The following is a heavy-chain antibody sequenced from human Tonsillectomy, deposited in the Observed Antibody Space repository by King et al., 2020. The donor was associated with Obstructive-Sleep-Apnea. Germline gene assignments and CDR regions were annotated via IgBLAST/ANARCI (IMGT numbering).Heavy chain of an antibody. CDR3: ARQEITTGFWPYGYGMDV. J-gene: IGHJ6*02. Sequence: PLQESGPGLVKPPETLSLTCTVSGGSINSSSYYWGWIRQPPGKGLEWIGSIYYSGSTYYNPSLKSRVTISVDTSKNQFSLKLSSVTAADTAVYYCARQEITTGFWPYGYGMDVWGQGTTVTVSS. V-gene: IGHV4-39*07. D-gene: IGHD1-14*01. CDR2: IYYSGST. CDR1: GGSINSSSYY.